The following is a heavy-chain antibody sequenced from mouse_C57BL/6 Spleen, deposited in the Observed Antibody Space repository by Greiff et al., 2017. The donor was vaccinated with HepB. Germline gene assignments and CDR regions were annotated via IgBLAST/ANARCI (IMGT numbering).Heavy chain of an antibody. J-gene: IGHJ4*01. CDR1: GYTFTSYG. V-gene: IGHV1-81*01. CDR2: IYPRSGNT. CDR3: ARKREDYAMDY. Sequence: VKVVESGAELARPGASVKLSCKASGYTFTSYGISWVKQRTGQGLEWIGEIYPRSGNTYYNEKFKGKATLTADKSSSTAYMELRSLTSEDSAVYFCARKREDYAMDYWGQGTSVTVSS.